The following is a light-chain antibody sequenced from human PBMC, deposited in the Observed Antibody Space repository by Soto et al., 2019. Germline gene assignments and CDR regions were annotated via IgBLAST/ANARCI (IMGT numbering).Light chain of an antibody. CDR1: QSISSY. CDR3: QQSYSTPPWT. Sequence: DIQMTQSPSFLSASVGDRVTITCRASQSISSYLNWYQQKPGKAPKLLIYAASSLQSGVPSRFSGSGSGTDFTLTINSLQPEDFATYYCQQSYSTPPWTFGQGTKVDIK. CDR2: AAS. V-gene: IGKV1-39*01. J-gene: IGKJ1*01.